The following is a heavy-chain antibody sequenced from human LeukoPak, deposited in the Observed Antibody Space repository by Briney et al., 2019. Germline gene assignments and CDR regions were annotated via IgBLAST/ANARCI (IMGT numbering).Heavy chain of an antibody. J-gene: IGHJ4*02. Sequence: PSETLSLTCAVSGGSISSGGYSWSWIRQPPGKGLEWIGYIYHSGSTYYNPSLKSRVTISVDRSKNQFSLKLSSVTAADTAVYYCARLTTVTTYGYFDYWGQGTLVTVSS. CDR3: ARLTTVTTYGYFDY. CDR2: IYHSGST. CDR1: GGSISSGGYS. D-gene: IGHD4-17*01. V-gene: IGHV4-30-2*01.